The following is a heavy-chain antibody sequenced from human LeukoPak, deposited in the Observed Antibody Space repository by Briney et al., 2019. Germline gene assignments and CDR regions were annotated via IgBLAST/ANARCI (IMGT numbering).Heavy chain of an antibody. CDR2: INHSGST. CDR3: ARGGFYCGGDCYVDY. J-gene: IGHJ4*02. Sequence: SETLSLTCAVYGGSFSAYYWSWIRQPPGKGLEWIGEINHSGSTDYNPSLKSRVTISVDTSKNQFSLKLSSVTAADTAVYYCARGGFYCGGDCYVDYWGQGTLVTVSS. CDR1: GGSFSAYY. V-gene: IGHV4-34*01. D-gene: IGHD2-21*02.